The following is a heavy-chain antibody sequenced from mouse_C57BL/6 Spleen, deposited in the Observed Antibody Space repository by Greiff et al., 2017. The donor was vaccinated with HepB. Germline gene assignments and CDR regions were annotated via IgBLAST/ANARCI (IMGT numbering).Heavy chain of an antibody. Sequence: VQLKESGPGLVKPSQSLSLTCSVTGYSITSGYYWNWIRQFPGNKLEWMGYISYDGSNNYNPSLKNRISITRDTSKNQFFLKLNSVTTEDTATYYCARGGDGYYGPIDYWGQGTTLTVSS. CDR1: GYSITSGYY. J-gene: IGHJ2*01. D-gene: IGHD2-3*01. CDR2: ISYDGSN. V-gene: IGHV3-6*01. CDR3: ARGGDGYYGPIDY.